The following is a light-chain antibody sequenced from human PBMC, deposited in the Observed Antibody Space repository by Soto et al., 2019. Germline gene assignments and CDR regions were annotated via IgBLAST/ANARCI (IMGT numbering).Light chain of an antibody. CDR2: GAS. CDR1: QSVSSN. J-gene: IGKJ1*01. CDR3: QQYNNWPQT. Sequence: EIVMTQSPATLSVSPGESATLSCRASQSVSSNLAWYQQKPGQAPRLLIYGASTRATGIPDRLSGSGSGTEFTLTISSLQSEDFAVYYCQQYNNWPQTFGQGTKVDIK. V-gene: IGKV3-15*01.